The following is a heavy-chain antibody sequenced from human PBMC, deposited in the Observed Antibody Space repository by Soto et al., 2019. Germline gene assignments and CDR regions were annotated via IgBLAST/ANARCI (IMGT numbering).Heavy chain of an antibody. D-gene: IGHD1-7*01. J-gene: IGHJ4*02. CDR2: ISAKNGNT. CDR3: ARCGNWNYASDS. V-gene: IGHV1-18*01. Sequence: QVQLVQSGPEVKKPGASVKVSCKTSGYTFTSSGISWVRQAPGQGREWMGWISAKNGNTNYAQIVQGSATMTTDTSTSTAYMELRSLRTDDTAVYYCARCGNWNYASDSWGQGTLVTVAS. CDR1: GYTFTSSG.